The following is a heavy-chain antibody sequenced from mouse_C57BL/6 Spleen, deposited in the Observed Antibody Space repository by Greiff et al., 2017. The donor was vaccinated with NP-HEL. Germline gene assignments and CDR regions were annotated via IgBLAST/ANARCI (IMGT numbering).Heavy chain of an antibody. CDR1: GFTFSDYG. CDR3: ARRAMVEFAY. J-gene: IGHJ3*01. Sequence: EVKLVESGGGLVKPGWSLKLSCAASGFTFSDYGMHWVRQAPEKGLEWVAYISSGSSTIYYADTVKGRFTISRDNAKNTLFLQMTSLRSEDTAMYYCARRAMVEFAYWGQGTLVTASA. CDR2: ISSGSSTI. V-gene: IGHV5-17*01. D-gene: IGHD1-1*02.